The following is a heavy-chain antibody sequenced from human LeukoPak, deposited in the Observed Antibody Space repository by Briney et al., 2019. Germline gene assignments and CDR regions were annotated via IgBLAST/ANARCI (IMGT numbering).Heavy chain of an antibody. CDR1: GFTFNSYG. CDR2: IRFDGSNK. Sequence: HPGGSLRLSCAASGFTFNSYGIHWVRQAPGKGLEWVAFIRFDGSNKYYADSVKGRFTISRDNSKNTLYLQMNSLRAEDTAVYYCAKDRAYVRTVGIAVAAKVFDSWGQGTLVTVSS. J-gene: IGHJ4*02. D-gene: IGHD6-19*01. V-gene: IGHV3-30*02. CDR3: AKDRAYVRTVGIAVAAKVFDS.